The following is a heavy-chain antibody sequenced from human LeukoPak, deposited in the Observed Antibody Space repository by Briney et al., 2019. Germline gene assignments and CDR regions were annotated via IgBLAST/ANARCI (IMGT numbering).Heavy chain of an antibody. CDR2: INPNSGGT. J-gene: IGHJ1*01. V-gene: IGHV1-2*02. Sequence: ASVKVSCKASGYIFTDYYVHWVRQAPGQGLEWMGWINPNSGGTKYAQKFQGRVTMTRDTSISTAYMELSRLRSDDTAVYYCAREFRYYDSSGLLQHWGQGTLVTVSS. D-gene: IGHD3-22*01. CDR1: GYIFTDYY. CDR3: AREFRYYDSSGLLQH.